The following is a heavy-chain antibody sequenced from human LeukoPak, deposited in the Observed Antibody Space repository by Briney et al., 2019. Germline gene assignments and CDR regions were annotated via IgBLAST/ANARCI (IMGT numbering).Heavy chain of an antibody. V-gene: IGHV3-23*01. J-gene: IGHJ4*02. CDR3: ARVSKNLFDY. CDR2: ISGSGGST. CDR1: GFTFSNSA. Sequence: GGSLRLSCAASGFTFSNSAMSWVRQAPGKGLEWVSAISGSGGSTSYSDSVKGRFTISRDNSKNTLYLQMNSLRAEDTALYYCARVSKNLFDYWGQGTLVTVSS.